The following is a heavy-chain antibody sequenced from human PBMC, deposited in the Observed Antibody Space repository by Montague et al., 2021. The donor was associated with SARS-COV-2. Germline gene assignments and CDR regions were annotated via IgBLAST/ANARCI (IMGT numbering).Heavy chain of an antibody. CDR3: ARGNTWEGYSYGFDY. V-gene: IGHV4-59*01. CDR2: IYHSGST. J-gene: IGHJ4*02. D-gene: IGHD5-18*01. CDR1: GGSISSYY. Sequence: SETLSLTCTVSGGSISSYYWSWIRQPPGKGLEWIGYIYHSGSTXXXPSXXXRVTISVDTSKNQFSLKLSSVTAADTAVYYCARGNTWEGYSYGFDYWGQGTLVTVSS.